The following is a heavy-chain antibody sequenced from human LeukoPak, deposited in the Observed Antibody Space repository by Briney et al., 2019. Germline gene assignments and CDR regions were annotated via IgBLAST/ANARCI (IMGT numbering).Heavy chain of an antibody. CDR3: ARDHSLDYGDLEDAFDI. CDR1: GDSLSTNSY. J-gene: IGHJ3*02. V-gene: IGHV4-39*07. CDR2: IYYSGDT. D-gene: IGHD4-17*01. Sequence: SETLSLTCTVSGDSLSTNSYWGWLRPPPGKGVGWIESIYYSGDTYYNPSLRSRVTISLDTSKHQFSLKLRSVSAADTAVYYCARDHSLDYGDLEDAFDIWGQGTMVTVSS.